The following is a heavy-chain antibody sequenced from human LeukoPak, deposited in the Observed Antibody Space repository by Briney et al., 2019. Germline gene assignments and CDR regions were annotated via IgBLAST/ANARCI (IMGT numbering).Heavy chain of an antibody. CDR3: ARDKGDYVWGSYRPYNWFDP. CDR1: GGTFSSYA. J-gene: IGHJ5*02. D-gene: IGHD3-16*02. V-gene: IGHV1-69*06. Sequence: GASVKVSCKASGGTFSSYAISWVRQAPGQGLEWMGGIIPIFGTANYAQKFQGRVTITADKSTSTAYMELSSLRSDDTAVYYCARDKGDYVWGSYRPYNWFDPWGQGTLVTVSS. CDR2: IIPIFGTA.